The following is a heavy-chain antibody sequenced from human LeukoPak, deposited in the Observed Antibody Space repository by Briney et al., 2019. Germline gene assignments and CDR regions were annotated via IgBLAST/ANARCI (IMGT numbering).Heavy chain of an antibody. Sequence: SETLSLTCIVSGGSISSNYWSWIRQPPGKGLEWIGYIYYSGSTNYNPSLKSRVTISVDTSKNQFSLKLSSVTAADTAVYYCARDSGRYCSSTSCQAFDPWGQGALVTVSS. CDR3: ARDSGRYCSSTSCQAFDP. CDR2: IYYSGST. D-gene: IGHD2-2*01. J-gene: IGHJ5*02. V-gene: IGHV4-59*01. CDR1: GGSISSNY.